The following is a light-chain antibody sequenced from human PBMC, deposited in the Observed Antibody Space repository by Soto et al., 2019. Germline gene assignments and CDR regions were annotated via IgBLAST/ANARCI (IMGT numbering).Light chain of an antibody. J-gene: IGKJ4*01. CDR3: QQYGSSPLT. CDR2: GTS. CDR1: QYVSTTF. Sequence: EIVLTQSPGTLSLSQGARATLSCRASQYVSTTFFAWYQQKPGQAPRLLIYGTSNRATGIPDRFSGSGSGTDFPLTISRPEPEDFAVYYCQQYGSSPLTFGGGTRMEIK. V-gene: IGKV3-20*01.